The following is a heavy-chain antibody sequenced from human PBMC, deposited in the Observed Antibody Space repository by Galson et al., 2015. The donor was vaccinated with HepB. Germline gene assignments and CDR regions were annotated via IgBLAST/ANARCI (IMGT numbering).Heavy chain of an antibody. J-gene: IGHJ6*02. CDR1: GYTFTSYA. CDR2: INTNTGNP. V-gene: IGHV7-4-1*02. Sequence: SVKVSCKASGYTFTSYAMNWVRQAPGQGLEWMGWINTNTGNPTYAQGFTGRFVFSLDTSVSTAYLQISSLKAEDTAVYYCARVEAVAGGYGMDVWGQGTTVTVSS. CDR3: ARVEAVAGGYGMDV. D-gene: IGHD6-19*01.